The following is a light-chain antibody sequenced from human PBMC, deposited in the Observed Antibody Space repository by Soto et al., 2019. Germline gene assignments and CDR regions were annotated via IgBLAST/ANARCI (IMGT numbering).Light chain of an antibody. CDR2: NVS. V-gene: IGKV3-15*01. CDR1: QNVNSN. J-gene: IGKJ2*01. CDR3: QQYNTMNT. Sequence: EIAMTQSPATLSVSPGQRATLSCRASQNVNSNLAWYQQKPGHAPSLLMYNVSTRATGFPARFSGSGSGTECTLTISRLQSEDSAIYYCQQYNTMNTFGQGTKLEIK.